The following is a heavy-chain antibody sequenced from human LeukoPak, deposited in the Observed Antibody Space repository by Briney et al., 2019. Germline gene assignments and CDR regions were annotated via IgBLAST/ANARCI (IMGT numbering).Heavy chain of an antibody. V-gene: IGHV4-59*01. CDR2: MYYSGTT. Sequence: SETLSLTCTVSGDSINVYSWNWIRQSPGKGLEWIAYMYYSGTTNYNPSLENRVAISLDLSRHQFSLRLNSVTAADTAVYYCGGAVAGADYWGQGTLVTVSS. CDR1: GDSINVYS. CDR3: GGAVAGADY. J-gene: IGHJ4*02. D-gene: IGHD6-19*01.